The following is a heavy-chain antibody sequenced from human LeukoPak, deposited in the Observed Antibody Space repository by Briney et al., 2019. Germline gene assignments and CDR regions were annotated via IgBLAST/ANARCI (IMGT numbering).Heavy chain of an antibody. V-gene: IGHV3-53*01. CDR2: LYSGGNT. CDR1: GFTVSSNY. Sequence: GGSLRLSCAASGFTVSSNYMSWVRQAPGKGLEWVSVLYSGGNTYYADSVKGRFTISRDNSKNTPYLQMNSLRAEDTAVYYCARYDGGSGPFDYWGQGTLVTVSS. J-gene: IGHJ4*02. CDR3: ARYDGGSGPFDY. D-gene: IGHD3-10*01.